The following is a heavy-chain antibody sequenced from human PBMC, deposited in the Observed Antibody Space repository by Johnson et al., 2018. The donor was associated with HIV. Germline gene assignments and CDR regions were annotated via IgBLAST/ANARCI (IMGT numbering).Heavy chain of an antibody. V-gene: IGHV3-74*01. Sequence: VQLVESGGDLVQPGGSLRLSCVGSGFTFSTNWMHWVRQAPGKGLVWVSRINSDGSSTSYADSVKGRFTISRDNAKNTLYLQMDSLGAEDTAVYYCANGGGGAFDIWGQGTMVTVSS. CDR1: GFTFSTNW. D-gene: IGHD3-16*01. CDR3: ANGGGGAFDI. J-gene: IGHJ3*02. CDR2: INSDGSST.